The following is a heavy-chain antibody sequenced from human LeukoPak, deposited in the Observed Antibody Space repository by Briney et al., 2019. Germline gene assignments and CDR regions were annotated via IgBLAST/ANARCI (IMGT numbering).Heavy chain of an antibody. CDR2: IYYSGST. D-gene: IGHD3-9*01. V-gene: IGHV4-59*01. CDR3: ARDGASNYDILTGYSNPSDAFDI. CDR1: GGSISSYY. Sequence: SETPSLTCTVSGGSISSYYWSWIRQPPGKGLEWIGYIYYSGSTNYNPSLKSRVTISVDTSKNQFSLKLSSVTAADTAVYYCARDGASNYDILTGYSNPSDAFDIWGQGTMVTVSS. J-gene: IGHJ3*02.